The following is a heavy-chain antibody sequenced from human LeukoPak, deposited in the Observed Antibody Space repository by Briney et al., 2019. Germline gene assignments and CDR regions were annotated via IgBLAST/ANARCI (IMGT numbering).Heavy chain of an antibody. CDR1: GITLSNYG. J-gene: IGHJ4*02. CDR3: AKRGVVIRVILVGFHREAYYFDS. Sequence: GGSLRLSCAVSGITLSNYGMSWVRQAPGKGLEWVAGISDRGGRTNHADSVKGRFTISRENSKNTLYLQMNSLRAEDTAVYFCAKRGVVIRVILVGFHREAYYFDSWGQGALVTVSS. V-gene: IGHV3-23*01. CDR2: ISDRGGRT. D-gene: IGHD3-10*01.